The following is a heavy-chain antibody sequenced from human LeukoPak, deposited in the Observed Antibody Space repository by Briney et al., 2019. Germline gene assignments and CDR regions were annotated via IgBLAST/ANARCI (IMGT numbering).Heavy chain of an antibody. CDR1: GYTFTSYG. CDR2: INAGNGNT. J-gene: IGHJ6*02. Sequence: ASVKVSCKASGYTFTSYGISWVRQAPGQRLEWMGWINAGNGNTKYSQKFQGRVTIARDTSASTAYMELSSLRSEDTAVYYCARDMVRGVFYGMDVWGQGTTVTVSS. CDR3: ARDMVRGVFYGMDV. V-gene: IGHV1-3*01. D-gene: IGHD3-10*01.